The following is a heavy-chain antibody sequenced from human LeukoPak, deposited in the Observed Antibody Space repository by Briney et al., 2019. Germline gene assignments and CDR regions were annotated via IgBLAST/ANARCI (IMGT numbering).Heavy chain of an antibody. CDR2: ISSSSSYI. D-gene: IGHD2-2*01. CDR1: GFTFSSYS. V-gene: IGHV3-21*01. CDR3: ARGCLNVYCSSTSCYSAVGGVYTY. Sequence: PGGSLRLSCAASGFTFSSYSMNWVRQAPGKGLEWVSCISSSSSYIYYANSVKGRFTISRDNAKNSLYLQMNSLRAEDTAVYYCARGCLNVYCSSTSCYSAVGGVYTYWGQGTLVTVSS. J-gene: IGHJ4*02.